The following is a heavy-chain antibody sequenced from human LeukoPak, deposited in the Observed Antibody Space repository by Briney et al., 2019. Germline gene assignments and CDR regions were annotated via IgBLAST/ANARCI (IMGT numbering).Heavy chain of an antibody. V-gene: IGHV1-69*05. J-gene: IGHJ5*02. CDR1: GGTFSSYA. Sequence: SVKVSCKASGGTFSSYAISWVRQAPGQGLEWMGGIIPIFGTANYAQKFQGRVTITTDESTSTAYMELSSLRSEDTAVYYCARSSEAYYYDTSGYFPWGQGTLVTVSS. CDR3: ARSSEAYYYDTSGYFP. CDR2: IIPIFGTA. D-gene: IGHD3-22*01.